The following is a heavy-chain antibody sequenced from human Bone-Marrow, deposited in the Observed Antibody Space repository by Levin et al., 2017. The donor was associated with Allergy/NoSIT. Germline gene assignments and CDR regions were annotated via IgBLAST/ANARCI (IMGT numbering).Heavy chain of an antibody. CDR1: GYTFADYY. CDR3: ARESMITTDICDF. CDR2: INPKSGAT. Sequence: GGSLRLSCKASGYTFADYYIHWVRQAPGQGLEWMGRINPKSGATDYAQNFQGRVTLTREKSLSTAFMDLKNLTSDDTAIFYCARESMITTDICDFWGQGTLVTVSS. J-gene: IGHJ4*02. V-gene: IGHV1-2*06. D-gene: IGHD3-16*01.